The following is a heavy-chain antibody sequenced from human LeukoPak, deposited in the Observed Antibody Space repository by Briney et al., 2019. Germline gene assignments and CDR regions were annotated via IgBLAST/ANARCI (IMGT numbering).Heavy chain of an antibody. CDR2: ITWDGATT. D-gene: IGHD3-10*01. CDR3: GKDLAGSYLLDY. V-gene: IGHV3-43*01. J-gene: IGHJ4*02. CDR1: GFAFNEYT. Sequence: PGGSLRLSCVASGFAFNEYTMHWVRQAPGQGLKWVSLITWDGATTYYADSVKGRFTISRDNSKTSLYPQMNTLSTDDAGLYYCGKDLAGSYLLDYWGQGTLVTVSS.